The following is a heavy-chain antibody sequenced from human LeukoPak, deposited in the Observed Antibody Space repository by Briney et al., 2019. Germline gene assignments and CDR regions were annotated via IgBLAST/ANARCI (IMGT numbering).Heavy chain of an antibody. CDR1: GFTFSSYA. J-gene: IGHJ4*02. CDR3: AKEHGDYVGFDY. D-gene: IGHD4-17*01. V-gene: IGHV3-23*01. Sequence: SGGSLRLSCAASGFTFSSYAMSWVRQAPGRGLEWASAISGSGGSTYYADSVKGRFTISRDNSKNTLYLQMNSLRAEDTAVYYCAKEHGDYVGFDYWGQGTLVTVSS. CDR2: ISGSGGST.